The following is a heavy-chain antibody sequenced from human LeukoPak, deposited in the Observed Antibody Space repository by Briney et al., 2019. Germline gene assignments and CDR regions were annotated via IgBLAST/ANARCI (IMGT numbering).Heavy chain of an antibody. V-gene: IGHV3-48*03. CDR1: GFTFSSYE. Sequence: GSLRLSCAASGFTFSSYEMNWVRQAPGKGLEWVSYISSSGSTIYYADSVKGRFTISRDSAKNSLYLQMNSLRAEDTAVYYCAREGGYSSSWYDAPNWFDPWGQGTLVTVSS. CDR3: AREGGYSSSWYDAPNWFDP. J-gene: IGHJ5*02. D-gene: IGHD6-13*01. CDR2: ISSSGSTI.